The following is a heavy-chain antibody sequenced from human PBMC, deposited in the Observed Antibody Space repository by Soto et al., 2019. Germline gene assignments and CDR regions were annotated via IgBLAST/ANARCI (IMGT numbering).Heavy chain of an antibody. CDR2: INHSGST. CDR3: ARLGTIFGVVKYYYYYYGMDV. CDR1: VGSFIGYY. V-gene: IGHV4-34*01. J-gene: IGHJ6*02. Sequence: SQPLSLTFAFYVGSFIGYYWSWMRQPPGKGLEWMGEINHSGSTNYNPSLKSRVTISVDTSKNQFSLKLSSVTAADTAVYYCARLGTIFGVVKYYYYYYGMDVWGQGTTVTVSS. D-gene: IGHD3-3*01.